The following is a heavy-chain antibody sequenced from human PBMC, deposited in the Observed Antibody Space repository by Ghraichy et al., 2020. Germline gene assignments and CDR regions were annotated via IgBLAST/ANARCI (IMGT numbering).Heavy chain of an antibody. CDR1: GFTFSSYW. CDR2: IKQDGSEK. D-gene: IGHD6-19*01. V-gene: IGHV3-7*01. CDR3: ARDSRIAVAGIVDAFDI. Sequence: GGSLRLSCAASGFTFSSYWMSWVRQAPGKGLEWVANIKQDGSEKYYVDSVKGRFTISRDNAKNSLYLQMNSLRAEDTAVYYCARDSRIAVAGIVDAFDIWGQGTMVTVSS. J-gene: IGHJ3*02.